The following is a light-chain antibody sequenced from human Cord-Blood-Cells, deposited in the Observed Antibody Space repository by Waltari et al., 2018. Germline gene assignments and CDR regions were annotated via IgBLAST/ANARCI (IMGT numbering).Light chain of an antibody. V-gene: IGKV3-15*01. CDR3: QQYNNWPPVDT. CDR1: QSVSSN. CDR2: GAS. Sequence: EIVMTQSPATLSVSPGERATLSCRASQSVSSNLAWYQQKPGQAPRLLIYGASTRATGIPARFSGSGSGTEFTLTISSQQSEDFAVYYCQQYNNWPPVDTFGQGTKLEIK. J-gene: IGKJ2*01.